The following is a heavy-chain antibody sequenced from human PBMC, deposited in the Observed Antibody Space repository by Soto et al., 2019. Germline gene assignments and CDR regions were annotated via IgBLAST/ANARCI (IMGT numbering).Heavy chain of an antibody. J-gene: IGHJ4*02. CDR1: GFTFSSYG. D-gene: IGHD3-3*01. CDR3: AKASRRFLEWLPNDY. CDR2: ISYDGSNK. V-gene: IGHV3-30*18. Sequence: QVQLVESGGGVVQPGRSLRLSCAASGFTFSSYGMHWVRQAPGKGLEWVAVISYDGSNKYYADSVKGRFTISRDNSKNTLYLQMNSLRAEDTAVYYCAKASRRFLEWLPNDYWGQGTLVTVSS.